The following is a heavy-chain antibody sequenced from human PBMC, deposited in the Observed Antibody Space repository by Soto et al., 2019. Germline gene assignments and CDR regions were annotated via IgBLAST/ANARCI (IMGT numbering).Heavy chain of an antibody. Sequence: ASVKVSCKASGYTFTSYYMHWVRQAPGQGLEWMGIINPSGGSTSYAQKFQGRVTMTRDTSTSTVYMELSSLRSEDTAVYYCARVALFFGELVAALDIWGKETMFT. CDR2: INPSGGST. CDR3: ARVALFFGELVAALDI. D-gene: IGHD3-10*01. CDR1: GYTFTSYY. J-gene: IGHJ3*02. V-gene: IGHV1-46*03.